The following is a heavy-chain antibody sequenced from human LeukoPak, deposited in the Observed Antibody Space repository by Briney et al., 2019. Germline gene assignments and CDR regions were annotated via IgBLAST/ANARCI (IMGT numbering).Heavy chain of an antibody. V-gene: IGHV4-59*12. CDR2: IYYSGST. CDR1: GGSISSYY. Sequence: PSETLSLTCTVSGGSISSYYWSWIRQPPGKGLEWIGYIYYSGSTYYNPSLKSRVTISVDTSKNQFSLKLSSVTAADTAVYYCARARSHFFDYWGQGTLVTVSS. J-gene: IGHJ4*02. CDR3: ARARSHFFDY. D-gene: IGHD3-10*01.